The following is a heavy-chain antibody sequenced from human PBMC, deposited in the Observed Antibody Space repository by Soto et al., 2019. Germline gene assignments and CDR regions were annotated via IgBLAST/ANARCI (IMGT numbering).Heavy chain of an antibody. CDR2: MNPNIDNA. D-gene: IGHD3-16*01. J-gene: IGHJ6*02. CDR3: ARAVGSLSPMDG. V-gene: IGHV1-8*01. Sequence: QVQLVQSGAEVKKPGASVKVSCKASGYTFTSYDINWVRQATGQGLEWMGWMNPNIDNAAYAQKFQGRVIMPRNATINTDLRELSSLRSGDTPVYFSARAVGSLSPMDGWGQGPKLTVSS. CDR1: GYTFTSYD.